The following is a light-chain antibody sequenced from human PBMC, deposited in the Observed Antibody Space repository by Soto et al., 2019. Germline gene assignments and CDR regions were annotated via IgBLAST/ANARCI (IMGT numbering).Light chain of an antibody. J-gene: IGLJ2*01. CDR3: QSYDSSLSGVV. V-gene: IGLV1-40*01. CDR1: SSNIGAGND. Sequence: QSVLTQPPSVSGAPGQRVTISCTGSSSNIGAGNDVPWYQQLPGTAPKLLIYDNSNRPSGVPDRFSGFKSGTSASLAITGLQDEDEADYDCQSYDSSLSGVVFGGGTKLTVL. CDR2: DNS.